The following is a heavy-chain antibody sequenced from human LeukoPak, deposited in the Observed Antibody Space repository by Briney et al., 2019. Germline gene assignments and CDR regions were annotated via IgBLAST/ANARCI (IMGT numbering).Heavy chain of an antibody. Sequence: GGSLRLSCAASRFTFSSYAMTWVRQAPGKGLEWVSVIYSGGSTYYADSVKGRFTISRDNSKNTLYLQMNSLRAEDTAVYYCAIARGYSYGYGYWGQGTLVTVSS. CDR1: RFTFSSYA. CDR2: IYSGGST. J-gene: IGHJ4*02. V-gene: IGHV3-66*01. CDR3: AIARGYSYGYGY. D-gene: IGHD5-18*01.